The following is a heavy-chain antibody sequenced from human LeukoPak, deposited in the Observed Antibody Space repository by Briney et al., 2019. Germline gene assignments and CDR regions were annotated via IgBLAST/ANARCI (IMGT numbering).Heavy chain of an antibody. J-gene: IGHJ4*02. Sequence: ASVKVSCKASGYTFTGYYMHWVRQAPGQRLEWMGWINPNSGGTNYAQKFQGWVTMTRDTSISTAYMELSRLRSDDTAVYYCTTGGSLAVAPHQYYFDYWGQGTLVTVSS. V-gene: IGHV1-2*04. CDR1: GYTFTGYY. CDR2: INPNSGGT. CDR3: TTGGSLAVAPHQYYFDY. D-gene: IGHD6-19*01.